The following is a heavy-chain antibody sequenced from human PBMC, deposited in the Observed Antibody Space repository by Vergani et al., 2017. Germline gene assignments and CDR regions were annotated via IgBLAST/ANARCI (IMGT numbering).Heavy chain of an antibody. J-gene: IGHJ6*02. D-gene: IGHD3-16*01. Sequence: QVQLVQSGAEVKKPGSSVKVSCKASGGTFSSYTISWVRQAPGQGLEWMGWISAYNGNTNYAQKLQGRVTMTTDSSTSTAYMELRSLRSDDTAVYYCARSARGDYYGMDVWGQGTTVTVSS. V-gene: IGHV1-18*01. CDR3: ARSARGDYYGMDV. CDR1: GGTFSSYT. CDR2: ISAYNGNT.